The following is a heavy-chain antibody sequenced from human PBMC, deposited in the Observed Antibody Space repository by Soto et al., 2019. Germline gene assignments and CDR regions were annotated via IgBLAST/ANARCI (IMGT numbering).Heavy chain of an antibody. D-gene: IGHD3-10*01. J-gene: IGHJ4*02. CDR3: ARGGTSLLWFGAYDC. CDR2: INWNGGST. V-gene: IGHV3-20*01. CDR1: GFSLDDHG. Sequence: GGSLRLSCAASGFSLDDHGMSWVRQVPGKGLEWVSGINWNGGSTDYADSVKGRFTISRDNAKNSLYLQMNSLRAEDTALYHCARGGTSLLWFGAYDCWGQGTLVTVSS.